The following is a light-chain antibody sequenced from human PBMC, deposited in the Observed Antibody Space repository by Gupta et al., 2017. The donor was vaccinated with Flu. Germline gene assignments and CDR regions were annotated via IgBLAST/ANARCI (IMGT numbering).Light chain of an antibody. CDR3: QQLNNYPPIT. Sequence: SFLSASVGDRVTITCRASQGIRSYLAWYQQKPGKAPKLLIYSASTWQSGVPSRFSGSGYGTEFTLTISSRQPEDFATYYCQQLNNYPPITFGGGTKVEIK. CDR2: SAS. V-gene: IGKV1-9*01. CDR1: QGIRSY. J-gene: IGKJ4*01.